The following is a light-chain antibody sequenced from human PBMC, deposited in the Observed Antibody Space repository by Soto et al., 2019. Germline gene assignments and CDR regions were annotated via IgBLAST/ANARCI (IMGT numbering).Light chain of an antibody. J-gene: IGKJ1*01. V-gene: IGKV3-11*01. CDR2: DAS. Sequence: EIVLTQSPATLSLSPGERATHSCRASQSVSSYLAWYQQKPGQAPRLLIYDASNRATGIPARFSGSGSGTDFTLTISSLEPEDFAVYYCQQRSNWPPITFGQGTKVDIK. CDR1: QSVSSY. CDR3: QQRSNWPPIT.